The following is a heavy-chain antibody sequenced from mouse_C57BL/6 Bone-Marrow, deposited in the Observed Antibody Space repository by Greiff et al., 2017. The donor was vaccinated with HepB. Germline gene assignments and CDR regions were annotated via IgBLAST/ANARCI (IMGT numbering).Heavy chain of an antibody. V-gene: IGHV1-5*01. CDR1: GYPFSSYW. Sequence: VQLPPSGTVLARPGASVKMSCKTSGYPFSSYWVPWVKPRPGQGLEWVGAIYPGNSDTSYKQKFKGKAKLTAVTSASTAYMELSSLTNEDSAVYYCTGWLLPWFAYWGQGTLVTVSA. CDR2: IYPGNSDT. CDR3: TGWLLPWFAY. D-gene: IGHD2-3*01. J-gene: IGHJ3*01.